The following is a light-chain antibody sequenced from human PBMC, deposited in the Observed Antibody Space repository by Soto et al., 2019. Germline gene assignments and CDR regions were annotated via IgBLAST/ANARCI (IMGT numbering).Light chain of an antibody. CDR1: QTVSNTY. J-gene: IGKJ1*01. V-gene: IGKV3-20*01. CDR2: GAS. Sequence: EIVLTQSPGTLSLSPGERATLSCRASQTVSNTYLAWYQQKPGQAPRLLIYGASSRATGIPDRFSGSGSGTDFNLTISRLEPEDFAVYYCQQFRGLWTFGPGTKVEIK. CDR3: QQFRGLWT.